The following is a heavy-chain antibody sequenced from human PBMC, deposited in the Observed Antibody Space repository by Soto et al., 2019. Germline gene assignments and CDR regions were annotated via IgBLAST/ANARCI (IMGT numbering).Heavy chain of an antibody. CDR2: TADDGTYE. J-gene: IGHJ6*02. D-gene: IGHD3-10*01. V-gene: IGHV3-30*18. CDR3: AKHIGSGSDFNPRNPDFYYGMDV. Sequence: QVQVVESGGGVVQPGRSLRLSCVTSGFTLSDHAMHWVRQAPGKVPAWVALTADDGTYEFYADSVKGRFTISRDNSQSTVDQQMSSLRSEDTALYYCAKHIGSGSDFNPRNPDFYYGMDVWGLGTRVTVSS. CDR1: GFTLSDHA.